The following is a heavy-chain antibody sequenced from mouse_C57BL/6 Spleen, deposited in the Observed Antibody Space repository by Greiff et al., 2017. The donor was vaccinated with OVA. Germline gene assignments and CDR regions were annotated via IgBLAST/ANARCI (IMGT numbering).Heavy chain of an antibody. D-gene: IGHD1-1*01. Sequence: VQLKHSGPELVKPGASVKISCKASGYSFTGYYMNWVKQSPEKSLEWIGEINPSTGGTTYNQKFKAKATLTVDKSSSTAYMQLKSLTSEDSAVYYCARDYYGSSFAYWGQGTLVTVSA. CDR3: ARDYYGSSFAY. J-gene: IGHJ3*01. V-gene: IGHV1-42*01. CDR2: INPSTGGT. CDR1: GYSFTGYY.